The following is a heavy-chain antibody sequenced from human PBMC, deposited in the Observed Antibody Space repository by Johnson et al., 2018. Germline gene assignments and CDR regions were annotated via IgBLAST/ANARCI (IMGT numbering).Heavy chain of an antibody. Sequence: VQLVQSGGGLVKPGGSLRLSCAASGFTSSRYWMSWVRQAPGKGLEWVSYISSSCSTIYYADSMKGRFTISRENAKNTLYLQMNSLRAEDTAVYYCAKGAMNFVSYYYYMDVWGKGTTVTVSS. CDR3: AKGAMNFVSYYYYMDV. J-gene: IGHJ6*03. D-gene: IGHD2-2*01. CDR2: ISSSCSTI. V-gene: IGHV3-21*05. CDR1: GFTSSRYW.